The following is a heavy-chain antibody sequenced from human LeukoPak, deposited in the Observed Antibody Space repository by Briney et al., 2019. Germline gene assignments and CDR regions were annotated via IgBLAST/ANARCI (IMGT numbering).Heavy chain of an antibody. CDR1: GFTFDDYA. D-gene: IGHD1-26*01. V-gene: IGHV3-7*01. J-gene: IGHJ4*02. CDR3: ARDPKMIYRIVGTTGYFDY. CDR2: IKQDGSEK. Sequence: GGSLRLSCAASGFTFDDYAMHWVRQAPGKGLEWVANIKQDGSEKYYVDSVKGRFTVSRDNAKNSLYLQMNSLRAEDTAVYYCARDPKMIYRIVGTTGYFDYWGQGTLVTVSS.